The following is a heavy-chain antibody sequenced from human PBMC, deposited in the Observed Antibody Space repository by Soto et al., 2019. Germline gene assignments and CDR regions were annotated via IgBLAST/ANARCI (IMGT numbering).Heavy chain of an antibody. CDR2: IKSDGSEK. J-gene: IGHJ4*02. CDR1: GFTFNSNW. Sequence: EVQLVDSGGGLVQPGGSLRLTCACSGFTFNSNWMIWVRQAPGKGLEWVADIKSDGSEKYYVDSVKGRFTISRDNAQNSLYLQMNSLRAEDTAVYHCARLRPGYFDYCSQGTLVTVSS. D-gene: IGHD4-17*01. V-gene: IGHV3-7*05. CDR3: ARLRPGYFDY.